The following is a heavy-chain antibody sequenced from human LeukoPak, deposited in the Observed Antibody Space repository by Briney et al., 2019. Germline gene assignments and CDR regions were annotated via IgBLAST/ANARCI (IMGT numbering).Heavy chain of an antibody. J-gene: IGHJ4*02. V-gene: IGHV3-15*01. CDR3: TTDGGGFPETYGY. D-gene: IGHD3-16*01. Sequence: GGSLRLSCAASGFTFSNAWMSWVRQAPGKGLEWVGRIKGKTDGGTTDYAAPVKGRFTISRDDSKNTLYLQMNSLKTEDTAVYYCTTDGGGFPETYGYWGQGTLVTVSS. CDR1: GFTFSNAW. CDR2: IKGKTDGGTT.